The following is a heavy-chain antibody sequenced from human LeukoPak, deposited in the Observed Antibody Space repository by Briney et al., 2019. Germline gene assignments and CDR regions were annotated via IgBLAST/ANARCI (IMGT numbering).Heavy chain of an antibody. CDR3: ASHPYYDSSGTNAGY. Sequence: SVKVSCKASGGTFSSYAISWVRQAPGQGLEWMGRIIPIFGTANYAQKFQGRVTVTTDESTSTAYMELSSLRSEDTAVYYCASHPYYDSSGTNAGYWGQGTLVTVSS. V-gene: IGHV1-69*05. CDR1: GGTFSSYA. CDR2: IIPIFGTA. J-gene: IGHJ4*02. D-gene: IGHD3-22*01.